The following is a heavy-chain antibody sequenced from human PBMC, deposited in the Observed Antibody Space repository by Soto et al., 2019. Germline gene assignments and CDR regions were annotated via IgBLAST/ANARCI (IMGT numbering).Heavy chain of an antibody. CDR3: ARNTSIFFDL. CDR2: IYYSGST. J-gene: IGHJ4*02. Sequence: QLQLLEPGPGLVKPSETLSLTCTVSGDSIISYSSYWAWIRQPPGKGLEWIGSIYYSGSTHYNSSLKSRVTISVDTSKSQFSLRLASVTAADTAMYYCARNTSIFFDLWGRGTLVTVSS. CDR1: GDSIISYSSY. V-gene: IGHV4-39*01.